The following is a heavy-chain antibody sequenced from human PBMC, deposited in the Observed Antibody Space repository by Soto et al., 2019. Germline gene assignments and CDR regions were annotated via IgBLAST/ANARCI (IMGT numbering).Heavy chain of an antibody. J-gene: IGHJ4*02. CDR2: INHCGST. D-gene: IGHD3-16*01. V-gene: IGHV4-34*01. Sequence: QVQLQQWGAGLLKPSETLSLTCAVYGGSFSGYYWSWIRQPPGKGLEGIGEINHCGSTNYYTSLTSRVTTSVYTSKNQFSLKLRSVTAADTAVYYCAIGAGGHDYWGQGTLVTVSS. CDR3: AIGAGGHDY. CDR1: GGSFSGYY.